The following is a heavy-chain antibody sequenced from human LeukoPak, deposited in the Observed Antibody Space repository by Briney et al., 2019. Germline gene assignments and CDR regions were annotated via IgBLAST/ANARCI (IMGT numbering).Heavy chain of an antibody. V-gene: IGHV4-34*01. CDR3: ARAGDYGDPWDY. J-gene: IGHJ4*02. D-gene: IGHD4-17*01. CDR2: INHSGST. Sequence: PSETLSLTCTVSGGSISIYYWSWIRQPPGKGLEWIGEINHSGSTNYNPSLKSRVTISVDTSKNQFSLKLSSVTAADTAVYYCARAGDYGDPWDYWGQGTLVTVSS. CDR1: GGSISIYY.